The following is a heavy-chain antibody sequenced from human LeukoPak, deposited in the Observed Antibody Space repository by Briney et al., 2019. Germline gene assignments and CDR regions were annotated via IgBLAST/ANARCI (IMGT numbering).Heavy chain of an antibody. V-gene: IGHV1-18*01. CDR2: ISANNGNT. D-gene: IGHD5-18*01. CDR1: GYTFTSYD. Sequence: ASVKVSCKASGYTFTSYDINWVRQAPGQGLDWMAWISANNGNTNYAQNLQGRVTVTIDTSTTTAYMELRSLRSDDTAVYYCMRDTSGHAYGLYWGQGTLVTVSS. J-gene: IGHJ4*02. CDR3: MRDTSGHAYGLY.